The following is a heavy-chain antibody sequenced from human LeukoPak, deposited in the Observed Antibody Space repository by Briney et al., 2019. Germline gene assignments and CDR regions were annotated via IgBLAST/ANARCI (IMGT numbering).Heavy chain of an antibody. CDR2: ISAYNGNT. V-gene: IGHV1-18*01. D-gene: IGHD6-19*01. CDR3: ARDVVAGAPVGY. J-gene: IGHJ4*02. CDR1: GYTFTSNG. Sequence: ASVKVSCKASGYTFTSNGINWVRQAPGQGLEWMGWISAYNGNTNYAQKLQGRVTMTTDTSTSTAYMELRSLRSDDTAVYYCARDVVAGAPVGYWGQGTLVTVSS.